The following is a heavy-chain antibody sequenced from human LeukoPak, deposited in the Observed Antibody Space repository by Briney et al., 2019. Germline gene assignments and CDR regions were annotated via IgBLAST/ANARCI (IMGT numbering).Heavy chain of an antibody. CDR1: GFTFSSNA. Sequence: GGSLRLSCAASGFTFSSNAMSWVRQAPGKGLEWVSAISGDGDSTFYADSVKGRFTISRDNSRNTLYLQMNSLRAEDTAVYSCAKGSYYDNSGYYYFDYWGQGTLVTVSS. V-gene: IGHV3-23*01. D-gene: IGHD3-22*01. CDR2: ISGDGDST. CDR3: AKGSYYDNSGYYYFDY. J-gene: IGHJ4*02.